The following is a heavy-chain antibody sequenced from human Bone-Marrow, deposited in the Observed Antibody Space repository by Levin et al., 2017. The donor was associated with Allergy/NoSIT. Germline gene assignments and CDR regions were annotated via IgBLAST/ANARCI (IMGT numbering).Heavy chain of an antibody. J-gene: IGHJ4*02. CDR1: GFTFDAYA. CDR3: ARDSSWGYFDS. V-gene: IGHV3-30-3*01. CDR2: ISDNANTQ. Sequence: GESLRISCAASGFTFDAYAMNWIRQRPGKGLEWVTLISDNANTQYYADSVKGRFTISRDNSDKTVHLQMNSLRPEDTAVYYCARDSSWGYFDSWGLGTLVIVPS. D-gene: IGHD6-13*01.